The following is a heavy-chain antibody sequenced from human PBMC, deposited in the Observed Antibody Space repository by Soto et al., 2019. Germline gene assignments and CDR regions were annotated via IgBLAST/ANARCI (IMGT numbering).Heavy chain of an antibody. Sequence: GGSLRLSCAASGFTIGNAWVSWVRQAPGMGLEWVGRIKTKTEGGTTDYAAPVRDRFTISTDDSKNTLYLQMNSLKTEDTAVYYCTTLFPDYWGQGTLVTVSS. D-gene: IGHD3-10*02. V-gene: IGHV3-15*07. CDR2: IKTKTEGGTT. CDR3: TTLFPDY. J-gene: IGHJ4*02. CDR1: GFTIGNAW.